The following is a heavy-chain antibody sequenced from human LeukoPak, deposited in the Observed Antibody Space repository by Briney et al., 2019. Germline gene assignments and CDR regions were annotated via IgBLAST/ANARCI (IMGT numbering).Heavy chain of an antibody. CDR2: ISSSSTI. V-gene: IGHV3-48*01. J-gene: IGHJ5*02. CDR1: GFTFSSYS. CDR3: ARDVEFDP. Sequence: GGSLRLSCAASGFTFSSYSMNWVRQAPGKGLEWVSYISSSSTIYYADSVKGRFTISRDNAKNSLYLQMNSLRAEDTAVYYCARDVEFDPWGQGTLVTVSS.